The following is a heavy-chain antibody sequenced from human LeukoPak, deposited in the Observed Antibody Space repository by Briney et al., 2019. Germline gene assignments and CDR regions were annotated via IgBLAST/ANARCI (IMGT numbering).Heavy chain of an antibody. J-gene: IGHJ4*02. D-gene: IGHD3-10*02. V-gene: IGHV3-30*04. Sequence: GGSLRLSCAASGVTFRIYTIHWVRQAPGKGLEWVALISPDGRGKFYADSVTGRLTFSRDNSKNTVYLQLNSLLAEDTAVYYCASSPYYVRGAYYEVWGQGTLVTVSS. CDR1: GVTFRIYT. CDR2: ISPDGRGK. CDR3: ASSPYYVRGAYYEV.